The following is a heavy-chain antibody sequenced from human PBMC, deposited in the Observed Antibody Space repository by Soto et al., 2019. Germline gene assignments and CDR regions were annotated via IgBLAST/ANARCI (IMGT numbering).Heavy chain of an antibody. Sequence: SETLSLTCTVSGGSISSSNYYWGWIRQPPGKGLEWIGSIYYSGSTNSNPSLKSRVTISVDTSKNQFSLKLSSVTAADTAVYYCARVRSSVFGVVIAVDYWGQGTLVTVSS. CDR1: GGSISSSNYY. D-gene: IGHD3-3*01. CDR2: IYYSGST. V-gene: IGHV4-39*07. J-gene: IGHJ4*02. CDR3: ARVRSSVFGVVIAVDY.